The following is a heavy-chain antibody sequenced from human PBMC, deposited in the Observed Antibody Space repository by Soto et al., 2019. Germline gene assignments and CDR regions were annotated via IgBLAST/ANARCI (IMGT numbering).Heavy chain of an antibody. D-gene: IGHD6-6*01. CDR3: ARSARQGVFDY. CDR1: GGYFIGYY. CDR2: IYHSGST. J-gene: IGHJ4*02. Sequence: SQTQSLSYAVYGGYFIGYYWSWIRQHPGKGLEWIGEIYHSGSTNYNPSLKSRVTISVDTSKNQFSLKLSSVTAADTAVYYCARSARQGVFDYWGQGTLVTVSS. V-gene: IGHV4-34*01.